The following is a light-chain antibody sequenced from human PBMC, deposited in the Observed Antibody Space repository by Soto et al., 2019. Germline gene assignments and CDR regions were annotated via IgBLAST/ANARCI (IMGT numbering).Light chain of an antibody. CDR3: SSYTGSSTYV. J-gene: IGLJ1*01. V-gene: IGLV2-14*03. Sequence: QSVLTQPASVSGSPGQSITISCTGTSXDVGGYNYVSWYQQHPGKAPRLMIYDVSXRPSXVSNRFSGSKSGNTASLTISGLQTEDESDYYCSSYTGSSTYVFGNGTKVTVL. CDR1: SXDVGGYNY. CDR2: DVS.